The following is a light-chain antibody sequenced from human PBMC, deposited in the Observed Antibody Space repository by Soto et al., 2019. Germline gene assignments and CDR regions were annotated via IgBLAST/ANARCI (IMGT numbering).Light chain of an antibody. J-gene: IGKJ4*01. CDR3: QQNYKSPRT. Sequence: IQMTQSPSTLSASVGGTVNISCRASQSISSPLAWYQQKPGKAPRLLISDASTIQRGVPSRFSGRGSGTEFTLTVTSLQPEDFAAYYCQQNYKSPRTFGEGTKVDIK. V-gene: IGKV1-5*01. CDR2: DAS. CDR1: QSISSP.